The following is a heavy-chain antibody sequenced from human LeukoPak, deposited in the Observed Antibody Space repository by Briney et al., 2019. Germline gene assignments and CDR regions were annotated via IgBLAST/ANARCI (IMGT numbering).Heavy chain of an antibody. CDR2: ISSSGSTI. D-gene: IGHD3-10*01. Sequence: GGSLRLSCAASGFTFSSYGMYWVRQAPGKGLEWVSYISSSGSTIYYADSVKGRFTISRDNSKNTLYLQMNSLRAEDTAVYYCARVTYGSGTYGAFDYWGQGTLVTVSS. J-gene: IGHJ4*02. CDR1: GFTFSSYG. CDR3: ARVTYGSGTYGAFDY. V-gene: IGHV3-48*01.